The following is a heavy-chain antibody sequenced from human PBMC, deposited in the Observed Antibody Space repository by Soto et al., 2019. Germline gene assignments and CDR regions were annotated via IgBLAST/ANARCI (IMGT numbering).Heavy chain of an antibody. CDR1: GYIFTSYW. CDR2: IDPSDSYT. Sequence: GESLKISCKGSGYIFTSYWISWVRQMPGKGLEWMGRIDPSDSYTNYSPSFQGHVTISADKSISTAYLQWSSLKASDTAMYYCARRVVVAATQVYYYGMDVWGQGTTVTVSS. CDR3: ARRVVVAATQVYYYGMDV. V-gene: IGHV5-10-1*01. J-gene: IGHJ6*02. D-gene: IGHD2-15*01.